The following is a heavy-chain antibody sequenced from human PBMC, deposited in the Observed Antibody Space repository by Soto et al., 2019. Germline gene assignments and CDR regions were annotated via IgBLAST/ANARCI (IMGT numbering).Heavy chain of an antibody. J-gene: IGHJ4*02. V-gene: IGHV4-34*01. D-gene: IGHD2-21*02. CDR1: GGSFSGYY. CDR3: ARGIGGNSRFDY. CDR2: INHSGST. Sequence: QVQLQQWGAGLLKPSETLSLTCAVYGGSFSGYYWSWIRQPPGKGLEWIGEINHSGSTNYNPSLKSRVTLSVDTSKNQFSLKLSSVTAADTAVYYCARGIGGNSRFDYWGQGTLVTVSS.